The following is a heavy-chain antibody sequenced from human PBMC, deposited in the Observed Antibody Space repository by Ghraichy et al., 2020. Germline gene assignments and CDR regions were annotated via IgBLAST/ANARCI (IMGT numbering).Heavy chain of an antibody. D-gene: IGHD7-27*01. Sequence: GGSLRLSCTSSEFTISDNYMSWVRQAPGKGLEWLSVIYSDGRPFYAASVKGRFTVSRDYSRNTVYLQMISLTAEDTAVYYCARDPFQAWGHWGQGTLVTVSS. V-gene: IGHV3-53*01. CDR1: EFTISDNY. J-gene: IGHJ4*02. CDR3: ARDPFQAWGH. CDR2: IYSDGRP.